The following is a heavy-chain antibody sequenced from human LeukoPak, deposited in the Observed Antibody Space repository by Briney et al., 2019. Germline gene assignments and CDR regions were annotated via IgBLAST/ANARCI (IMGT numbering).Heavy chain of an antibody. CDR2: INPNSGGT. D-gene: IGHD3-3*01. CDR3: ARLDFWSGDDY. V-gene: IGHV1-2*02. J-gene: IGHJ4*02. Sequence: ASVKVSFKASGYTFTVYYMHWVRQAPGQGREWMGWINPNSGGTNYAQKFQGRVTMTRDTSISTAYMELSRLRSDDTAVYYCARLDFWSGDDYWGQGTLVTVSS. CDR1: GYTFTVYY.